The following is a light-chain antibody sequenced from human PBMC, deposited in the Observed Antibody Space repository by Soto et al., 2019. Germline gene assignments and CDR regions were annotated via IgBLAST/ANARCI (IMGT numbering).Light chain of an antibody. CDR1: QSVSSSY. J-gene: IGKJ1*01. V-gene: IGKV3-20*01. CDR2: GAS. Sequence: EIVLPQSPGILSLSPGERATLSCRASQSVSSSYLAWYQQKPGQAPRLLIYGASSRATGIPDRFSGSGSGTDFTLTISRLEPEDFAVYYCQQYGSSPRTFGQGTKVDIK. CDR3: QQYGSSPRT.